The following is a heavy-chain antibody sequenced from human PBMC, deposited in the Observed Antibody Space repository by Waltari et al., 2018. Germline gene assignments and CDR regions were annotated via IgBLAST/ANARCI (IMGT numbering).Heavy chain of an antibody. CDR1: GGPIRRSSHY. J-gene: IGHJ6*02. CDR3: ARTSRYYGMDV. Sequence: QLQLQESGPGLVKPSETLSLTCTVSGGPIRRSSHYWGWIRQPPGKGLEWIGSMYYSGSTYYNPSLKSRVTISVDTSKNQFSLKLSSVTAADTAVYYCARTSRYYGMDVWGQGTTVTVSS. CDR2: MYYSGST. V-gene: IGHV4-39*01.